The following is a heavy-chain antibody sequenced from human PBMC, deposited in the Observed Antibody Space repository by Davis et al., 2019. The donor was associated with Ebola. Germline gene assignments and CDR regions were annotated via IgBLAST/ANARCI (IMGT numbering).Heavy chain of an antibody. J-gene: IGHJ6*02. CDR3: VREAYSSDSSGHSYAHMDV. CDR2: IFPRDSDT. Sequence: KVSCKASGDTFMDSHFHWVRQAPGQGLEWMGIIFPRDSDTRYSPSFQGQVTISADKSVNTAYLQWNSLKASDTAMYYCVREAYSSDSSGHSYAHMDVWGQGTTVTVSS. V-gene: IGHV5-51*01. D-gene: IGHD6-19*01. CDR1: GDTFMDSH.